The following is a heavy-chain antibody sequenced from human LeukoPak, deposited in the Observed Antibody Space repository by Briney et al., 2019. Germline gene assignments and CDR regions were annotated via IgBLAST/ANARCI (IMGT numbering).Heavy chain of an antibody. J-gene: IGHJ5*02. Sequence: SGTLSLTCTVSGGSISSYYWNWIRQTPGKGLEWIGYIYYSGSTNYNPSLKSRVTISVDTSKNQFSLQLNSVTPEDTAAYYCARVGSPYDPRITIFGVVYDPWGQGTLVTVSS. D-gene: IGHD3-3*01. V-gene: IGHV4-59*12. CDR3: ARVGSPYDPRITIFGVVYDP. CDR2: IYYSGST. CDR1: GGSISSYY.